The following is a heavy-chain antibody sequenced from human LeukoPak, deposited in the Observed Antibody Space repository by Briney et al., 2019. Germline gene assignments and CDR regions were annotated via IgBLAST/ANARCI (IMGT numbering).Heavy chain of an antibody. Sequence: ASVKVSCKASGGTFSSYAISWVRQAPGQGLEWMGGIIPIFGTANYAQKFQGRVTITADESTSTAYMELSSLRSEDTAVYYCARDNSVGDIAWWFDPWGQGTLVTVSS. CDR1: GGTFSSYA. CDR3: ARDNSVGDIAWWFDP. J-gene: IGHJ5*02. D-gene: IGHD3-10*01. CDR2: IIPIFGTA. V-gene: IGHV1-69*13.